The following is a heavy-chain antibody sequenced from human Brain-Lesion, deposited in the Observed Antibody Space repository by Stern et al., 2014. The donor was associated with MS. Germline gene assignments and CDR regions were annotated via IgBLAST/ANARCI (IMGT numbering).Heavy chain of an antibody. Sequence: QVQLMQSGAEVRKPGSSVNVSCKASEYTFTYRYLHWVRQAPGQALEWMGWITPFNGNTLYAQKFQDRVTITADRSLSTAYMELSSLTSEDTAMYFCAQSGNYDWYFDLWGRGTLVTVSS. D-gene: IGHD1-26*01. J-gene: IGHJ2*01. CDR3: AQSGNYDWYFDL. V-gene: IGHV1-45*02. CDR2: ITPFNGNT. CDR1: EYTFTYRY.